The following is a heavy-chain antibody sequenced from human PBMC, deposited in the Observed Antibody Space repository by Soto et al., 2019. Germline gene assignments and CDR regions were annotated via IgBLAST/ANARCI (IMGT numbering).Heavy chain of an antibody. Sequence: QVQLVQSGAEVKKPGSSVKVSCKASGGTFSSYAITRVRQSPGQGLEWMGRIIPILGIANYAQKFQGRVTITADKSTRTACMELSSLRSEDTAVYYCARESPSPTVTTLYNWFDPWGQGTLVTVSS. CDR3: ARESPSPTVTTLYNWFDP. CDR1: GGTFSSYA. V-gene: IGHV1-69*04. CDR2: IIPILGIA. D-gene: IGHD4-17*01. J-gene: IGHJ5*02.